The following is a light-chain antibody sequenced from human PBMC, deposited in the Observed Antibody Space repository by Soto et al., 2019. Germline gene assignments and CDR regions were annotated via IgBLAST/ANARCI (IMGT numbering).Light chain of an antibody. CDR3: QQYDSFPYT. Sequence: IQMTQSPSTLSASVGDRVTITCRASQRISSWLAWYQQKPGKAPNLLIYKASSLESGVPSRFSGSGFETEFILTISSLQPEDFATYFCQQYDSFPYTFGQGTKLEIK. V-gene: IGKV1-5*03. CDR1: QRISSW. CDR2: KAS. J-gene: IGKJ2*01.